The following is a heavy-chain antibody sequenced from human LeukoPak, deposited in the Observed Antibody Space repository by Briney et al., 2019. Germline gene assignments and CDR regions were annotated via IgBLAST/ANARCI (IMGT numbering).Heavy chain of an antibody. Sequence: GGSLRLSCAASGFTFSSSWMTWIRQAPGKGLEWVASIKEDGSVRNYVDSVSGRFAISRDSVKNSLSLQMNSLRDEDTAVYFCARDAGYNRFDYWGQGTLVTVSS. CDR1: GFTFSSSW. V-gene: IGHV3-7*03. CDR3: ARDAGYNRFDY. CDR2: IKEDGSVR. J-gene: IGHJ4*02. D-gene: IGHD5-24*01.